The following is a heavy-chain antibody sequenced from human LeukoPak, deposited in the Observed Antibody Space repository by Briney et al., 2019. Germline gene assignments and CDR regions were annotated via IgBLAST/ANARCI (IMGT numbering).Heavy chain of an antibody. CDR3: AKTGLGYSNWDSWFDP. CDR2: IWYDGSNK. D-gene: IGHD4-11*01. J-gene: IGHJ5*02. Sequence: GRSLRLSCAASGFAFNNYGMHWVRQAPGKGLEWVAAIWYDGSNKYYADSVEGRFTISRDNSKNTLYLQLNSLRAEDTAVYYCAKTGLGYSNWDSWFDPWGQGTLVTVSS. CDR1: GFAFNNYG. V-gene: IGHV3-33*06.